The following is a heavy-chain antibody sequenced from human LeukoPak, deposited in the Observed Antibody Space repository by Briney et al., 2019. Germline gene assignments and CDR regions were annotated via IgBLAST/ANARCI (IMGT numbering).Heavy chain of an antibody. Sequence: SETLSLTFAVSGYSISSGYYWGWIRQPPGKGLEWIGSIYHSGSTYYNPSLKSRVTISVDTSKNQFSLKLSSVTAADTAVYYCARQRSSGWYIWGQGTLVTVSS. CDR1: GYSISSGYY. V-gene: IGHV4-38-2*01. J-gene: IGHJ4*02. CDR2: IYHSGST. D-gene: IGHD6-19*01. CDR3: ARQRSSGWYI.